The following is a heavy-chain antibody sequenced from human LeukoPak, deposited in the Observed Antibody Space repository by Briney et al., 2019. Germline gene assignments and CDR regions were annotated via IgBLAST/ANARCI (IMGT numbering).Heavy chain of an antibody. CDR1: GGSISSYY. Sequence: SETLSFTCTVSGGSISSYYWSWIRQPPGKGLEWIGYIYYSGSTNYNPSLKSRVTISVDTSKNQFSLKLSSVTAADTAVYYCAGEPGIAVAGKIDYWGQGTLVTVSS. CDR2: IYYSGST. D-gene: IGHD6-19*01. J-gene: IGHJ4*02. V-gene: IGHV4-59*12. CDR3: AGEPGIAVAGKIDY.